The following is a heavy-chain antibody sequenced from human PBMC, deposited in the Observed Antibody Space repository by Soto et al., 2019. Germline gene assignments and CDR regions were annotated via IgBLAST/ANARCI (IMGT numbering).Heavy chain of an antibody. D-gene: IGHD3-16*01. J-gene: IGHJ5*02. CDR3: AHIPNYYQYDWFDP. CDR2: IYWDDDK. Sequence: SGRTLVNPTQTLTLTCTFSGFSLTTRGVGVGWIRQPPGKALECLALIYWDDDKRYSPSLQSRLSITKDTSKNQVVLTMTNVDPVDTATYYCAHIPNYYQYDWFDPWGQGTLVTVSS. V-gene: IGHV2-5*02. CDR1: GFSLTTRGVG.